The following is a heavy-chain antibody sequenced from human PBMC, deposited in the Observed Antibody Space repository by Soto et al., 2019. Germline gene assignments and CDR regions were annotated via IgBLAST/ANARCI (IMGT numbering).Heavy chain of an antibody. CDR1: GYTFSTYG. J-gene: IGHJ4*02. CDR2: ISPYNGDT. D-gene: IGHD2-2*01. Sequence: QVQLVQSGAEVKEPGASVKVSCQASGYTFSTYGISWVRQAPGQGLEWMGWISPYNGDTYHAQNLQGRVTMTTDTSTSTGYMELRSLRSDDTAIYYCAREYCTSSSCYLPDYWGQGTPLTVSS. CDR3: AREYCTSSSCYLPDY. V-gene: IGHV1-18*01.